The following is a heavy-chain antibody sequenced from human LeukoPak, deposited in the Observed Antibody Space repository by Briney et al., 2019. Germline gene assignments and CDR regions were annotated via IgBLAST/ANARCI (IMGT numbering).Heavy chain of an antibody. V-gene: IGHV3-23*01. D-gene: IGHD3-22*01. CDR2: ISTSGRT. CDR3: ARDLDSSGYYHVVDS. Sequence: GGSLRLSCADSGFTFSSYAMSWVRQAPGKGLEWVSLISTSGRTHYSDSVQGRFTISRDNSKSTLSLHMNSLRAEDTAVYYCARDLDSSGYYHVVDSWGQGALVTVSS. J-gene: IGHJ4*02. CDR1: GFTFSSYA.